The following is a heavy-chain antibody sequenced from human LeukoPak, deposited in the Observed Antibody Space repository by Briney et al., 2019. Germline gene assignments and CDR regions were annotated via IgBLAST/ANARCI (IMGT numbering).Heavy chain of an antibody. CDR2: ISSSSSYI. CDR3: ARDRYAAFDY. J-gene: IGHJ4*02. D-gene: IGHD1-1*01. Sequence: GGSLRLSCAASGFTFSSYSRNWVRQAPGKGLEWVSSISSSSSYIYYADSVKGRFTISRDNAKNSLYLQVNSLRAEDTAVYYCARDRYAAFDYWGQGTLVTVSS. CDR1: GFTFSSYS. V-gene: IGHV3-21*01.